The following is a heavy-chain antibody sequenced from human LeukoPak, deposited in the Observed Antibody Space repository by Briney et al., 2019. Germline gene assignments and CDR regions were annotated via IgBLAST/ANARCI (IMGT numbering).Heavy chain of an antibody. CDR1: GFTFSSYA. CDR3: AKDWGIAVAGTDPAFDI. V-gene: IGHV3-30*18. D-gene: IGHD6-19*01. J-gene: IGHJ3*02. Sequence: PGGSLRLSCAASGFTFSSYAMSWVRQAPGKGLEWVAVISYDGSNKYYADSVKGRFTISRDNSKNTLYLQMNSLRAEDTAVYYCAKDWGIAVAGTDPAFDIWGQGTMVTVSS. CDR2: ISYDGSNK.